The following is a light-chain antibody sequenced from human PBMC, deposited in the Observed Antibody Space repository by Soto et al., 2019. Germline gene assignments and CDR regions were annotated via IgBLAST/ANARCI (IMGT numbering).Light chain of an antibody. CDR3: SSYTNTTTLV. V-gene: IGLV2-14*02. CDR2: DVS. CDR1: SSDVGAYNL. J-gene: IGLJ3*02. Sequence: QAASVSGSPGQSITISCTGTSSDVGAYNLVSWYQHHPGRAPKLFIFDVSDRPSGVSNRFSGSKSGNTASLTISGLQAEDEAFYYCSSYTNTTTLVFGGGTQLTVL.